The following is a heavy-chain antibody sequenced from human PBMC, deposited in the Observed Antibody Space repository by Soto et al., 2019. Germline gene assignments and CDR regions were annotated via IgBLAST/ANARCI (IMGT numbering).Heavy chain of an antibody. CDR2: IYYSGST. J-gene: IGHJ4*02. CDR3: ARRGDGYNPNDY. V-gene: IGHV4-39*01. CDR1: GGSISSSSYY. D-gene: IGHD5-12*01. Sequence: SETLSLTCTVSGGSISSSSYYWGWIRQPPGKGLEWIGSIYYSGSTYYNPSLKSRVTISVDTSKNQFSLKLSSVTAADTAVYYCARRGDGYNPNDYWGQGTLVTVSS.